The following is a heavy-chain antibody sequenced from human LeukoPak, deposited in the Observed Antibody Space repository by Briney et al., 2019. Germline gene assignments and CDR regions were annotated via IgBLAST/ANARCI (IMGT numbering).Heavy chain of an antibody. CDR2: IYHSGST. CDR3: ARYLDYGGNSRVFQH. D-gene: IGHD4-23*01. V-gene: IGHV4-38-2*02. Sequence: PSETLSLTCTVSGYSISSGYYWGWIRQPPGKGLEWIGSIYHSGSTYYNPSLKSRVTISVDTSKNQLSLKLSSVTAADTAVYYCARYLDYGGNSRVFQHWGQGTLVTVSS. CDR1: GYSISSGYY. J-gene: IGHJ1*01.